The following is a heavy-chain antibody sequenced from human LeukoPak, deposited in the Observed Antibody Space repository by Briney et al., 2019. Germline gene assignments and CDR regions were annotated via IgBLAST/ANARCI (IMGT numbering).Heavy chain of an antibody. Sequence: PGGSLRLSCAASGFTFSNAWMSWVRQAPGKGLEWVGRIKSKTDGGTTDYAAPVKGRFTISRDDSKNTLYLQMNSLKTEDTAVYYCTGPDDSSGRDAFDIWGQGTMVTVSS. D-gene: IGHD3-22*01. CDR1: GFTFSNAW. V-gene: IGHV3-15*01. CDR3: TGPDDSSGRDAFDI. CDR2: IKSKTDGGTT. J-gene: IGHJ3*02.